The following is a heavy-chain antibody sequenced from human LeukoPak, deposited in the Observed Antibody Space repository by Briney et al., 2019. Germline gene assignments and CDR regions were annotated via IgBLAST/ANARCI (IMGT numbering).Heavy chain of an antibody. CDR2: ISWNSGSI. CDR3: TRDRAGTQRWVEFDL. V-gene: IGHV3-9*01. J-gene: IGHJ5*02. D-gene: IGHD5-18*01. Sequence: PGGSLRLSCAASGFTFDDYAMHWVRQAPGKGLEWVSGISWNSGSIGYADSVKGRFTISRDNAKNMVYLQMNSLRPEDSAVYYCTRDRAGTQRWVEFDLWGPGTLVTVSS. CDR1: GFTFDDYA.